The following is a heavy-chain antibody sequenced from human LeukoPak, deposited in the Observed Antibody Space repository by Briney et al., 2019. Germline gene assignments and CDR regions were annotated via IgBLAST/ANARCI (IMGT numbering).Heavy chain of an antibody. Sequence: KPSETLSLTYAVYGGSFSGYYWSWIRQPPGKGLEWIGEINHSGSTNYNPSLKSRVTISVDTSKNQFSLKLSSVTAADTAVYYCARGSSRYYYGSGSYYSLGYWGQGTLVTVSS. CDR2: INHSGST. J-gene: IGHJ4*02. CDR3: ARGSSRYYYGSGSYYSLGY. D-gene: IGHD3-10*01. CDR1: GGSFSGYY. V-gene: IGHV4-34*01.